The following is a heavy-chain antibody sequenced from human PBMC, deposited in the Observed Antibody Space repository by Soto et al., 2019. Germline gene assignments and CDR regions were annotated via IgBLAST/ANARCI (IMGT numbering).Heavy chain of an antibody. D-gene: IGHD2-15*01. J-gene: IGHJ5*02. CDR3: ARIIRYCSGGDCHA. CDR2: ISYDGSNT. CDR1: GVSFNSYD. V-gene: IGHV3-30*03. Sequence: QAHLVESGGGVVQPGTSLRLSCAASGVSFNSYDMHWVRQAPGKGPEWVAIISYDGSNTYYSDSVRGRFTISRDNSKDTLYLQMHRLRSEDTAIYYCARIIRYCSGGDCHAWGQGTQFTVSS.